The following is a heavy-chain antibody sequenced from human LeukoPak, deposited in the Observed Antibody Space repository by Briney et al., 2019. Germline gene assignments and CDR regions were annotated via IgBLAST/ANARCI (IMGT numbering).Heavy chain of an antibody. Sequence: GGSLRLSCVASGFTFTSDAMNWVRQAPGKGLEWVSSTVSRGTTQYADSVKGRFTVSRDTSKNTLYLQMNSLGADDTAVYYCAKCSTSAYTTGWCNWIDPWGQGTLVTVSS. V-gene: IGHV3-23*01. D-gene: IGHD6-19*01. CDR3: AKCSTSAYTTGWCNWIDP. CDR2: TVSRGTT. J-gene: IGHJ5*02. CDR1: GFTFTSDA.